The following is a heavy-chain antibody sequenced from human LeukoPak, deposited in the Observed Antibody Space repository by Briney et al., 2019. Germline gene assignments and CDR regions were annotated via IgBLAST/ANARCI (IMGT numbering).Heavy chain of an antibody. J-gene: IGHJ3*02. CDR2: IYTSGST. CDR3: ARHGGTTGIDAFDI. Sequence: SETLSLTCTVSGGSISSYYWSWIRQPAGKGLEWIGRIYTSGSTNYNPSLKSRVTISVDTSKNKFSLKLSSVTAADTAVYYCARHGGTTGIDAFDIWGQGTMVTVSS. CDR1: GGSISSYY. D-gene: IGHD1-1*01. V-gene: IGHV4-4*07.